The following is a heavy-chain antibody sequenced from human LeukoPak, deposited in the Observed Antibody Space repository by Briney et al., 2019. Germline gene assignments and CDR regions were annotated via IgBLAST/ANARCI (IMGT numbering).Heavy chain of an antibody. CDR2: VSTTGYYI. Sequence: GGSLRLSCAASGFTFSSYSMNWVRQAPGKGLEWVSSVSTTGYYIYYADSVKGRFSISRDNAKNSLYLQMNSLRAEDTAVYYCARGGDCGTTSCYYFDFWGQGTRVTVSS. CDR3: ARGGDCGTTSCYYFDF. CDR1: GFTFSSYS. D-gene: IGHD2-2*01. V-gene: IGHV3-21*01. J-gene: IGHJ4*02.